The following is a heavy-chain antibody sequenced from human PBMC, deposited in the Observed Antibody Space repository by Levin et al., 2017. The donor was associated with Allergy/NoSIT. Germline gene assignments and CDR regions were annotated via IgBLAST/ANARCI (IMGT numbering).Heavy chain of an antibody. CDR1: VFYFNTYA. D-gene: IGHD3-3*02. CDR2: ISGSGDST. Sequence: GGSLRLSCAASVFYFNTYAMNWVRQAPGKGLEWVSAISGSGDSTYYADSVKGRFTISRDNSRNTVSLQMNSLRAEDTAVYFCATVSCPISDCLNPPNIDVFDLWGQGTMVTVSS. V-gene: IGHV3-23*01. CDR3: ATVSCPISDCLNPPNIDVFDL. J-gene: IGHJ3*01.